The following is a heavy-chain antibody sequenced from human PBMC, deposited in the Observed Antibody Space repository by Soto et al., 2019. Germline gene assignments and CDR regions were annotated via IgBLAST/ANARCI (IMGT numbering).Heavy chain of an antibody. J-gene: IGHJ4*02. Sequence: XKISYKAAGSPXNRYYMNSVRQVPGRCLEWMGWINPDTRGTNYAQKFQGRVTMSRDTSISTAYMELTSMRSDDTAVYYCARVHTGCPPLTFDYWGQGTLVTV. V-gene: IGHV1-2*02. CDR1: GSPXNRYY. D-gene: IGHD5-12*01. CDR2: INPDTRGT. CDR3: ARVHTGCPPLTFDY.